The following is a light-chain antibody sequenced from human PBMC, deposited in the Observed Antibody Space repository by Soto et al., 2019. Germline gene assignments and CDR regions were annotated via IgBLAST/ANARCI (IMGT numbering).Light chain of an antibody. CDR2: GNT. CDR3: QSYDNSLLAYV. CDR1: SSNIGAGSD. Sequence: QSVLTQPPSVSGAPGQRVTISCTGSSSNIGAGSDLHWYQQLPGTAPKLLIYGNTNRPSGVPDRFSGSKSGTSASLAITGLQAEDEADYYCQSYDNSLLAYVFGGGTKLTVL. V-gene: IGLV1-40*01. J-gene: IGLJ2*01.